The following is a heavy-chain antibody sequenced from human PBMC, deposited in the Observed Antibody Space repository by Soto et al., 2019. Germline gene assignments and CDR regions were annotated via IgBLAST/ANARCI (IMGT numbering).Heavy chain of an antibody. CDR3: AREGELLYYYGMDV. CDR2: IYYSGST. V-gene: IGHV4-59*01. J-gene: IGHJ6*02. CDR1: GGSISSYY. Sequence: SLTCTVSGGSISSYYWSWIRQPPGKGLEWIGYIYYSGSTNYNPSLKSRVTISVDTSKNQFSLKLSSVTAADTAVYYCAREGELLYYYGMDVWGQGTTVTVSS. D-gene: IGHD1-26*01.